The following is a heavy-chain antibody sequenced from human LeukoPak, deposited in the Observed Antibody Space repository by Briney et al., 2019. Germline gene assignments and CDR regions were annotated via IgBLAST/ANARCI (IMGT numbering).Heavy chain of an antibody. V-gene: IGHV4-59*12. CDR1: GGSISSYY. J-gene: IGHJ4*02. D-gene: IGHD2-2*01. CDR2: IYHSGST. Sequence: PSETLSLTCTVSGGSISSYYWSWIRQPPGKGLEWIGYIYHSGSTYYNPSLKSRVTISVDRSKNQFSLKLSSVTAADTAVYYCARVVPAAACFDYWGQGTLVTVSS. CDR3: ARVVPAAACFDY.